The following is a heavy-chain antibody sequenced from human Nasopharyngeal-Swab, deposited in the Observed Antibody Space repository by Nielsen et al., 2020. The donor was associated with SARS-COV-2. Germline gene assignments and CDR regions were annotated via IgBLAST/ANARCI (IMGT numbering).Heavy chain of an antibody. D-gene: IGHD3-22*01. CDR3: ARPPLYYYDSGGPWYFDL. J-gene: IGHJ2*01. V-gene: IGHV3-21*01. Sequence: GESLKISCAASGFTFSSYSMNWVRQAPGKGLEWVSSISSSSSYIYYADSVKGRFTISRDNAKNSLYLQMNSLRAEDTAVYYCARPPLYYYDSGGPWYFDLWGRGTLVTVSS. CDR2: ISSSSSYI. CDR1: GFTFSSYS.